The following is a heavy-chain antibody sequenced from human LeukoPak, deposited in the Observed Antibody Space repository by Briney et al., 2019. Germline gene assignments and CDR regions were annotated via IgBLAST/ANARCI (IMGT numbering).Heavy chain of an antibody. D-gene: IGHD3-9*01. Sequence: PGGSLRLSCAASGFTFSSYGMHWVRQAPGQGLEWMGWINANSGGTNYAQKFQGRVTMTRDTSISTAYMELSRLRSDDTAVYYCARSSRYDIWTGYPYWGQGTLVTVSP. V-gene: IGHV1-2*02. CDR3: ARSSRYDIWTGYPY. CDR1: GFTFSSYG. J-gene: IGHJ4*02. CDR2: INANSGGT.